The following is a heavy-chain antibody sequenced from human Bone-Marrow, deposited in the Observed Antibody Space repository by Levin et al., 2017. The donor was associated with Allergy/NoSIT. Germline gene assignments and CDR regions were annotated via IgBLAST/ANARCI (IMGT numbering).Heavy chain of an antibody. Sequence: GGSLRLSCEASGFTFSSYAMSWVRQAPGKGLEWVSTISGSGGSAYYAESVKGRFTISRDNSKYTLYLQVNSLRAEDTAVYYCAKSAEFFWSGYGNWGQGTLVTVSS. D-gene: IGHD3-3*01. J-gene: IGHJ4*02. V-gene: IGHV3-23*01. CDR1: GFTFSSYA. CDR2: ISGSGGSA. CDR3: AKSAEFFWSGYGN.